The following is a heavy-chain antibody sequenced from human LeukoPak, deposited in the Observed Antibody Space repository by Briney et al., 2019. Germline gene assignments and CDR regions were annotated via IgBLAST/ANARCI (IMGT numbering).Heavy chain of an antibody. J-gene: IGHJ4*02. CDR2: IYYTGST. Sequence: SETLSLTCPVSGGSISTYYWSWIRQPPGKGLEWIGYIYYTGSTNYNPSLKSRVTISIDMSKNQFSLKLSSATAADTAVYFCARWDDPTGTFDNWGQGTLVTVSS. V-gene: IGHV4-59*01. D-gene: IGHD1-1*01. CDR1: GGSISTYY. CDR3: ARWDDPTGTFDN.